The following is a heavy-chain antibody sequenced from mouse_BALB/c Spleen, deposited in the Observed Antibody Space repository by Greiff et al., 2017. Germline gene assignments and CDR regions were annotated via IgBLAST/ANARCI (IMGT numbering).Heavy chain of an antibody. CDR2: ISSGGGST. D-gene: IGHD2-12*01. CDR3: ARHVYDWYFDV. V-gene: IGHV5-12-1*01. Sequence: EVKVVESGGGLVKPGGSLKLSCAASGFAFSSYDMSWVRQTPEKRLEWVAYISSGGGSTYYPDTVKGRFTISRDNAKNTLYLQMSSLKSEDTAMYYCARHVYDWYFDVWGAGTTVTVSS. J-gene: IGHJ1*01. CDR1: GFAFSSYD.